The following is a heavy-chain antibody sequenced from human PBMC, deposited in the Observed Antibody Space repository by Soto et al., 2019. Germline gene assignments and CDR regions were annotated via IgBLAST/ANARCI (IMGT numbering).Heavy chain of an antibody. Sequence: QVHLVQSGAEVKKPGASVKVSCKGSGYGFTTYGITWVRQAPGQGLEWMARISAHIGNSNYAQKLQGRVTVSRDTSTSTACMELRSMRSDDMAVYYCARWRYVDYWGQGALVTVSS. CDR3: ARWRYVDY. CDR1: GYGFTTYG. V-gene: IGHV1-18*03. J-gene: IGHJ4*02. CDR2: ISAHIGNS. D-gene: IGHD1-1*01.